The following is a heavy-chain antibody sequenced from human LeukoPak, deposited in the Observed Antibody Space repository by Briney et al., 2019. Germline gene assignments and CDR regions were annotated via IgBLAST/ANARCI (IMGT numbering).Heavy chain of an antibody. V-gene: IGHV1-2*06. CDR2: MNPNSRGT. D-gene: IGHD3-22*01. CDR1: GYTFTAYY. Sequence: GASVMVSCKASGYTFTAYYMHWVRQAPGQELEWMGRMNPNSRGTNYAQKFQGRVTMTRDTSISTAYMELSRLRSDDTAVYYCARGRRKPDYYDSSDRHDAFDIWGQGTMVTVSS. CDR3: ARGRRKPDYYDSSDRHDAFDI. J-gene: IGHJ3*02.